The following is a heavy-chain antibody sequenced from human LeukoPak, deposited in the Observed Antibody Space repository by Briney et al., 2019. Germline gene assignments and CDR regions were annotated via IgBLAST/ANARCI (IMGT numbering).Heavy chain of an antibody. Sequence: GGSLRLSCAASGFTLSSYWMHWVRQAPGKGLLWVSRINSDGSSTGYADSVKGRFTISRDNAKNTLFLQMNSLRAEDTAVYYCVRGTISWASSAFGIWGQGTMVTVSS. V-gene: IGHV3-74*01. CDR1: GFTLSSYW. D-gene: IGHD2-2*01. J-gene: IGHJ3*02. CDR2: INSDGSST. CDR3: VRGTISWASSAFGI.